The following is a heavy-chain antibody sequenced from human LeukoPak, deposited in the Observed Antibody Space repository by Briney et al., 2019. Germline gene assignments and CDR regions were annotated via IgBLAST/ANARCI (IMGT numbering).Heavy chain of an antibody. Sequence: GGSLRLSCAASGFTFSSYGTHWVRQAPGKGLEWVAVIWYDGSNKYYADSVKGRFTISRDNSKNTLYLQMNSLRAEDTGVYYCARDQDDSSGYPDYWGQGTLVTVSS. V-gene: IGHV3-33*01. CDR2: IWYDGSNK. CDR1: GFTFSSYG. CDR3: ARDQDDSSGYPDY. D-gene: IGHD3-22*01. J-gene: IGHJ4*02.